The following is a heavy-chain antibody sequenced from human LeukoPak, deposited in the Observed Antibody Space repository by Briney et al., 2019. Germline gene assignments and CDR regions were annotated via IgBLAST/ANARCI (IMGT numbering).Heavy chain of an antibody. CDR1: GFTFSSYA. J-gene: IGHJ4*02. CDR3: AKDSSRDGYKDYFDY. D-gene: IGHD5-24*01. Sequence: GGSLRLSCAASGFTFSSYAMSWVRQAPGKGLEWVSGISGGGGSTYYADSVKGRFTISRDNSKNTLYLQMNSLRAEDTAVYYCAKDSSRDGYKDYFDYWGQGTLVTVSS. CDR2: ISGGGGST. V-gene: IGHV3-23*01.